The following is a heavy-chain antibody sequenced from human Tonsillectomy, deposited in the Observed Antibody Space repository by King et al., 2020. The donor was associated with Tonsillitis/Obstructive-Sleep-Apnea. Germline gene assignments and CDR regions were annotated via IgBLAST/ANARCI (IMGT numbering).Heavy chain of an antibody. CDR2: ISHNGGST. J-gene: IGHJ4*02. D-gene: IGHD5-24*01. CDR3: VTPREMARTFDY. CDR1: GFTFSDYA. V-gene: IGHV3-64D*06. Sequence: VQLVESGGGLVQPGGSLRLSCSASGFTFSDYAMHWVRQAPGKGLDYVSAISHNGGSTYYADSVKGRFTISRDNSKNTLYLQMTSLRPEDTAVYYCVTPREMARTFDYWGPGTLVTVSS.